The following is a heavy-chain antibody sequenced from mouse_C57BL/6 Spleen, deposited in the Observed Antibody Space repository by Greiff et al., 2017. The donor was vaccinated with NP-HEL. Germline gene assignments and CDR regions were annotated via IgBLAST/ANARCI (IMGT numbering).Heavy chain of an antibody. CDR3: ARWEVTTVPLDY. D-gene: IGHD1-1*01. J-gene: IGHJ2*01. Sequence: VQLQQSGPELVKPGASVKISCKASGYTFTDYYMNWVKQSHGKSLEWIGDINPNNGGTSYNQKFKGKATLTVDKSSSTAYMELRSLTSEDSAVYYCARWEVTTVPLDYWGQGTTLTVSS. CDR2: INPNNGGT. V-gene: IGHV1-26*01. CDR1: GYTFTDYY.